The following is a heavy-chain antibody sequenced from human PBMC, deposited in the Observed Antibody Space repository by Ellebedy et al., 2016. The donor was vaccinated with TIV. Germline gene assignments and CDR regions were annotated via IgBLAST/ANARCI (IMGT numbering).Heavy chain of an antibody. V-gene: IGHV1-3*01. CDR3: ARDFSSSSDAFDI. CDR1: GYTFTSYA. D-gene: IGHD6-6*01. Sequence: AASVKVSCKASGYTFTSYAMHWVRQAPGQRLEWMGWINAGNGNTKYSQKFQGRVTITADKSTSTAYMELSSLRSEDTAVYYCARDFSSSSDAFDIWGQGTMVTVSS. CDR2: INAGNGNT. J-gene: IGHJ3*02.